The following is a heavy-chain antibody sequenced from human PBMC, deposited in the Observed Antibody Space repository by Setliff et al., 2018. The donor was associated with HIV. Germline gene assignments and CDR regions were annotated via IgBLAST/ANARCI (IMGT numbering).Heavy chain of an antibody. CDR3: ARVGERWLQFYYFDN. D-gene: IGHD5-12*01. CDR1: GGTFSSYA. CDR2: IIPIFGTA. Sequence: GASVKVSCKASGGTFSSYAISWVRQAPGQGLEWMGGIIPIFGTANYAQKFQGRVTITADESTSTAYMELSSLRSEDTAVYYCARVGERWLQFYYFDNWGQGTLVTVSS. V-gene: IGHV1-69*13. J-gene: IGHJ4*02.